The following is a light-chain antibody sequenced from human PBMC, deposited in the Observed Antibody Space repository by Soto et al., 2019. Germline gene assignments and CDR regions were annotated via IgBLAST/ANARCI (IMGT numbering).Light chain of an antibody. Sequence: QSVLTQPTSASGTPGQRVTISCSGSSSNIGSNTVNWYQQLPGTAPKLLVYRNDQRPSGVPDRFSGSMSGTSGSLAISGLQSEDEADYYCAAWDDSLNGWVFGGGTKVTVL. V-gene: IGLV1-44*01. J-gene: IGLJ3*02. CDR2: RND. CDR1: SSNIGSNT. CDR3: AAWDDSLNGWV.